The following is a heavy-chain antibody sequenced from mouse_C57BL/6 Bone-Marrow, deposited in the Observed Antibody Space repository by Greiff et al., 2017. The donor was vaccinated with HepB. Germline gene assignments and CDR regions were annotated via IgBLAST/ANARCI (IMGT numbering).Heavy chain of an antibody. D-gene: IGHD1-1*01. CDR2: IDPSDSYT. CDR1: GYTFTSYW. J-gene: IGHJ2*01. Sequence: VKLQQPGAELVRPGTSVKLSCKASGYTFTSYWMHWVKQRPGQGLEWIGVIDPSDSYTNYNQKFKGKATLTVDTSSSTAYMQLSSLTSEDSAVYYCGRRGHYYGYFDYWGQGTTLTVSS. V-gene: IGHV1-59*01. CDR3: GRRGHYYGYFDY.